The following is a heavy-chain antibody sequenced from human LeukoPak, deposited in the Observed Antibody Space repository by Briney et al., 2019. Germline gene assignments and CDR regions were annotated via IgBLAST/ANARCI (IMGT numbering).Heavy chain of an antibody. CDR1: GFTFSNYG. Sequence: PGGSLRLSCAASGFTFSNYGMHWVRQAPGKGLEWVAFIRYDGSSKYYADSVKGRFTISRDNSKNTLYLQMNSLRVEDTAVYYCAKDRDYSSSWPRYYFDYWGQGTPVTVSS. CDR2: IRYDGSSK. V-gene: IGHV3-30*02. CDR3: AKDRDYSSSWPRYYFDY. J-gene: IGHJ4*02. D-gene: IGHD6-13*01.